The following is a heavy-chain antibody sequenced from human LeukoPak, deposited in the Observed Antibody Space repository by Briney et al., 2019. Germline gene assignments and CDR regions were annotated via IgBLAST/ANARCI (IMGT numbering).Heavy chain of an antibody. Sequence: SETLSLTCTVSGGSISSYYWSWIRQPPGKGLEWIGYIYYSGSTNYNPSLKSRVTISVDTSKNQFSLKLSSVTAADTAVCYCARLGAQEGNWFDPWGQGTLVTVSS. CDR3: ARLGAQEGNWFDP. J-gene: IGHJ5*02. CDR1: GGSISSYY. V-gene: IGHV4-59*01. CDR2: IYYSGST.